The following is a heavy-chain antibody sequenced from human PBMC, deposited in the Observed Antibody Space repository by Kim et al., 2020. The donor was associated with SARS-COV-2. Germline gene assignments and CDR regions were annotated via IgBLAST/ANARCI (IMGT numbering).Heavy chain of an antibody. Sequence: GGSLRLSCAASGFTFSTYAMTWVRQTPGKGLEWVSSISGSGGNAYFAESVKGRFTISRDNSKSTLYLQMNSLRAEDTAVYYCAKELPGEGRDYYYYYGMDVWGQGTTVTVSS. V-gene: IGHV3-23*01. CDR3: AKELPGEGRDYYYYYGMDV. D-gene: IGHD4-17*01. CDR1: GFTFSTYA. CDR2: ISGSGGNA. J-gene: IGHJ6*02.